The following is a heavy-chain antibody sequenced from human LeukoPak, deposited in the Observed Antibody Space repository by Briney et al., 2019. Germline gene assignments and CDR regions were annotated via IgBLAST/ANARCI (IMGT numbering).Heavy chain of an antibody. V-gene: IGHV3-9*01. CDR2: ISWNSGSI. Sequence: GGSLRLSCAASGFTFDDYAMHWVRQAPGKGLEWVSGISWNSGSIGYADSVKGRFTISRDNAKNSLYLQVNSLRAEDTALYYCAKAHSSGWYPHFDYWGQGTLVTVSS. CDR3: AKAHSSGWYPHFDY. D-gene: IGHD6-19*01. CDR1: GFTFDDYA. J-gene: IGHJ4*02.